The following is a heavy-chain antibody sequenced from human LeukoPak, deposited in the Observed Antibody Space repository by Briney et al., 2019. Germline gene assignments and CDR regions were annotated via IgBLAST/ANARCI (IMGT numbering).Heavy chain of an antibody. Sequence: GGSLRLSCAASGFTFSSYSVNWVRQAPGKGLEWVSSISSSSSYIYYADSVKGRFTISRDNAKNSLYLQMNSLRVEDTAVYYCARDPINIATAGSGFDYWGQGTLVTVSS. D-gene: IGHD6-13*01. J-gene: IGHJ4*02. CDR2: ISSSSSYI. CDR1: GFTFSSYS. CDR3: ARDPINIATAGSGFDY. V-gene: IGHV3-21*01.